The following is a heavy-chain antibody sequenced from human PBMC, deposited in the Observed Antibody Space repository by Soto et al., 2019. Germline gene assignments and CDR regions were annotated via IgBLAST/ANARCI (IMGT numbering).Heavy chain of an antibody. CDR3: AKAIRVTVDY. J-gene: IGHJ4*02. Sequence: RGSLRLSCAASGFTFISYAINFCRHTQEKWLEWVSSISSTSTYTHYADSVKGRFTISRDNSKNTLYLQMNSLRAEDTAVYYCAKAIRVTVDYWGQGTLVTVSS. CDR2: ISSTSTYT. D-gene: IGHD4-4*01. CDR1: GFTFISYA. V-gene: IGHV3-23*01.